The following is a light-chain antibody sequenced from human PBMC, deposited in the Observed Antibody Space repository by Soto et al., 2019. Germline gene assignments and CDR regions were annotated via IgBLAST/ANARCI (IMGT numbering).Light chain of an antibody. Sequence: QAVVTQPASVSGSPGQSITISCSGTTGDVGSYDYVSWYQQHPGKAPKLMIYEVSNRPSGVSYRFSGSKSGNTASLIISGLQAEDEAEYYCFSYTRTSTLLFGTGTKVTVL. CDR2: EVS. CDR3: FSYTRTSTLL. CDR1: TGDVGSYDY. J-gene: IGLJ1*01. V-gene: IGLV2-14*01.